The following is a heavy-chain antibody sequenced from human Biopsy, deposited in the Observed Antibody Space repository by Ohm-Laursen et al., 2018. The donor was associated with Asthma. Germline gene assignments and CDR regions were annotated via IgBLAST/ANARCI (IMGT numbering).Heavy chain of an antibody. CDR1: GYTFISYA. CDR3: ARTYYDFLTGQVIDAFAI. V-gene: IGHV1-3*01. Sequence: ATVKISCNASGYTFISYAIHWVRQAPGQRLEWMGWINPGNGNTKYSQKFQGRVTITRDTSASTAYMELSSLRSEDTAVYYCARTYYDFLTGQVIDAFAIWGQGTMVTVSS. CDR2: INPGNGNT. D-gene: IGHD3-9*01. J-gene: IGHJ3*02.